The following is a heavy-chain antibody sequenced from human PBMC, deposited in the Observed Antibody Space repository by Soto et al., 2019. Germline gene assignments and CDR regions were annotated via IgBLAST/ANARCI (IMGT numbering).Heavy chain of an antibody. D-gene: IGHD2-2*01. CDR2: INAGNGNT. J-gene: IGHJ6*03. CDR1: GYTFTSYA. CDR3: ALGGGYCSSTSCYGYYYYYYMDV. V-gene: IGHV1-3*01. Sequence: QVQLVQSGAEVKKPGASVKVSCKASGYTFTSYAMHWVRQAPGQRLEWMGWINAGNGNTKYSQKFQGRVTITRDTSARTAYMELSSLRSEDTAVYYCALGGGYCSSTSCYGYYYYYYMDVWGKGTTVTVSS.